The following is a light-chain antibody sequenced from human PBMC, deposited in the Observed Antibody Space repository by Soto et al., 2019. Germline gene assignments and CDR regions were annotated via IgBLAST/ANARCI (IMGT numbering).Light chain of an antibody. CDR2: DAS. Sequence: EIVLTQSPATLSLSPGERATLSCRASQSVSSYLAWYQQKPGQAPRLLIYDASNRATGIPARFSGSGSGTDFTLTISSLEPEDFAVYYCQQRSNWSYTFGQGTKVAIK. V-gene: IGKV3-11*01. CDR3: QQRSNWSYT. CDR1: QSVSSY. J-gene: IGKJ2*01.